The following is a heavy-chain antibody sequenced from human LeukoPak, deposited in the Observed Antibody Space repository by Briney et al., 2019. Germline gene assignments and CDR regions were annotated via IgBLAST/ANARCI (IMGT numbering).Heavy chain of an antibody. CDR2: IYYTGTT. D-gene: IGHD3-22*01. Sequence: SETLSLTCTVSGGSISSTSYYWGWIRQSPGKGLEWIGSIYYTGTTYYNPSLTRRVTISGDTSKKQFSLKLSSVTAADTAVYYCARDTYSCDTSGDAFDIWGQGTMVTVSS. CDR3: ARDTYSCDTSGDAFDI. J-gene: IGHJ3*02. CDR1: GGSISSTSYY. V-gene: IGHV4-39*07.